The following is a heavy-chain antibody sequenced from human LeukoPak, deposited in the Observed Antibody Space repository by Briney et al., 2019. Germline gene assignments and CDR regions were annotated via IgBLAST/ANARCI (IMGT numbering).Heavy chain of an antibody. J-gene: IGHJ4*02. CDR1: GYTFTSYG. CDR3: ASSNAGYFDY. V-gene: IGHV1-18*01. CDR2: ISAYNGNT. Sequence: ASVKVSCKASGYTFTSYGISWVRQAPGQGLEWMGWISAYNGNTNYAQKLQGRVTMTTDTSTGTAYVELRSLRSDDTAVYYCASSNAGYFDYWGQGTLVTVSS. D-gene: IGHD4-11*01.